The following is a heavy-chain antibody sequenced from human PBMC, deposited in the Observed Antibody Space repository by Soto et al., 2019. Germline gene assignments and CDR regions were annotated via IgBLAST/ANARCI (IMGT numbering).Heavy chain of an antibody. CDR3: ARDFWGSNAFDI. CDR2: IIPIFGTA. V-gene: IGHV1-69*13. J-gene: IGHJ3*02. D-gene: IGHD7-27*01. CDR1: GGTFISYA. Sequence: SVKVSCKGSGGTFISYAISWLLQAPGQGLEWMGGIIPIFGTANYAQKFQGRVTITADESTSTAYVELSSLRSEDTAVYYCARDFWGSNAFDIWGQGTMVTVSS.